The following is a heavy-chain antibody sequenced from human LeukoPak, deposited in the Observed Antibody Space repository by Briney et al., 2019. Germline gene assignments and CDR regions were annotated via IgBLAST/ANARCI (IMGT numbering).Heavy chain of an antibody. CDR2: INPNSGGT. D-gene: IGHD2-15*01. CDR3: ARDGGYCSGGSCYSSPVPYYYYGMDV. CDR1: GYTFTGYY. V-gene: IGHV1-2*02. J-gene: IGHJ6*02. Sequence: ASAKVSCKASGYTFTGYYMHWVRQAPGQGLEWMGWINPNSGGTNYAQKFQGRVTMTRDTSISTAYMELSRLRSDDTAVYYCARDGGYCSGGSCYSSPVPYYYYGMDVWGQGTTVTVSS.